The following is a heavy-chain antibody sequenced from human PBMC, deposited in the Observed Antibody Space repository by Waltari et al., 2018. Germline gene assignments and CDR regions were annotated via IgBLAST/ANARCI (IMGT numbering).Heavy chain of an antibody. CDR1: GFTFSRYA. CDR3: AKYSTVYGGNSDY. V-gene: IGHV3-23*01. D-gene: IGHD4-17*01. J-gene: IGHJ4*02. Sequence: EVQLLESGGGLVQPGGSLRLSCAASGFTFSRYAMSWVRQAPGKGLEWVSAISGSGGSTYYADSVKGRFTISRDNSKNTLYLQMNSLRAEDTAVYYCAKYSTVYGGNSDYWGQGTLVTVSS. CDR2: ISGSGGST.